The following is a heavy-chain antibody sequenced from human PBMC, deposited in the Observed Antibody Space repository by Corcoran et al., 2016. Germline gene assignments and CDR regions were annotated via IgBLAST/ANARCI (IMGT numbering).Heavy chain of an antibody. J-gene: IGHJ4*02. Sequence: QVQLVESGGGVVQPGKSLRLSCVASGFIFRSYGMHWVRTAPGKGLEWVAVISYDGSDKYYADSVKGRFTISRDNSKNTLYLQMNSLSTEHTALYYCARRPGIMTMGIDYWGQGTLVTVSS. V-gene: IGHV3-30*03. CDR2: ISYDGSDK. CDR1: GFIFRSYG. D-gene: IGHD3-10*01. CDR3: ARRPGIMTMGIDY.